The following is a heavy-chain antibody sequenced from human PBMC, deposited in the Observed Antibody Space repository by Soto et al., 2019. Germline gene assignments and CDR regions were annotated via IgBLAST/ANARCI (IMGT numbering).Heavy chain of an antibody. V-gene: IGHV4-31*03. CDR1: GGSISSGNYY. CDR2: IYYSGST. J-gene: IGHJ4*02. D-gene: IGHD2-2*01. CDR3: ARERQRVVVPAAILDY. Sequence: SETLSLTCTVSGGSISSGNYYWSWIRQHPGKGLEWIGYIYYSGSTYYNPSLKSRVIISLDTSKNQFSLKLSSVTAADTAVYYCARERQRVVVPAAILDYWGQGTLVTVSS.